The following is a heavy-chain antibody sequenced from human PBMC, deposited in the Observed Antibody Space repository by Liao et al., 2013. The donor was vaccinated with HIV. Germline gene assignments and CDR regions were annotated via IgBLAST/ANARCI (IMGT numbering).Heavy chain of an antibody. CDR2: INHSGST. D-gene: IGHD3-3*01. Sequence: QVQLQQWGAGLLKPSETLSLTCAVYGGSFSGYYWSWIRQPPGKGPEWIGEINHSGSTNYNPSLKSRVTISVDTSKNQFSLKLSSVTAADTAVYYCARDAIFGSLGGWGQGTLVTVSS. CDR1: GGSFSGYY. J-gene: IGHJ4*02. CDR3: ARDAIFGSLGG. V-gene: IGHV4-34*01.